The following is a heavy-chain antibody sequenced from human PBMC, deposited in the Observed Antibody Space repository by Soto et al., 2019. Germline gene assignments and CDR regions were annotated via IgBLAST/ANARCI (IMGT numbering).Heavy chain of an antibody. Sequence: SETLSLTCTVSGGSISRSSYYWGWIRQPPGKGLEWIGSIYYSGSTYYNPSLKTRVTISVDTSKNQFSLKLSSVTAADTAVYYCARHENYYYYYMDVWGKGTTVTVSS. J-gene: IGHJ6*03. V-gene: IGHV4-39*01. CDR1: GGSISRSSYY. CDR3: ARHENYYYYYMDV. CDR2: IYYSGST.